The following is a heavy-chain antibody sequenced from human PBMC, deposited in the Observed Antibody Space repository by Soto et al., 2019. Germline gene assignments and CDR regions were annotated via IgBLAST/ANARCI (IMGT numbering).Heavy chain of an antibody. D-gene: IGHD2-2*01. CDR3: GRVLSVPAAHGVWFDP. V-gene: IGHV4-59*01. Sequence: SETLSLTCTVSGGSISSYYWSWIRQPPGKGLEWIGYIYYSGSTNYNPSLKSRVTISVDTSKNQFSLKLSSVTAADTAVYYCGRVLSVPAAHGVWFDPWGQGTLVTVSS. CDR1: GGSISSYY. J-gene: IGHJ5*02. CDR2: IYYSGST.